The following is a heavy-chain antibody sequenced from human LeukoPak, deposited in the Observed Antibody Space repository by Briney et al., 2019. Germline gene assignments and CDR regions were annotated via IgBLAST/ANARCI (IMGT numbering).Heavy chain of an antibody. CDR3: AKLEGYSYGFPDAFDI. CDR1: GFTFSSYA. D-gene: IGHD5-18*01. J-gene: IGHJ3*02. Sequence: GGSPRLSCAASGFTFSSYAMSWVRQAPGKGLEWVSAISGSGGSTYYADSVKGRFTISRDNSKNTLYLQMNSLRAEDTAVYYCAKLEGYSYGFPDAFDIWGQGTMVTVSS. CDR2: ISGSGGST. V-gene: IGHV3-23*01.